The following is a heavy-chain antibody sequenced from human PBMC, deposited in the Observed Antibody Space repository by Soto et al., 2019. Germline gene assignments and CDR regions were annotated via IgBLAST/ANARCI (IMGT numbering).Heavy chain of an antibody. CDR3: ARGDYYDSSGPFSDAFDI. V-gene: IGHV3-30*03. CDR1: GFTFSGYA. J-gene: IGHJ3*02. Sequence: PGGSLRLSCAASGFTFSGYAMHWVRQAPDKGLEWVAVISYDGSNKYYADSVKGRFTISRDNSKNTLYLQMNSLRAEDTAVYYCARGDYYDSSGPFSDAFDIWGQATIVPVSS. CDR2: ISYDGSNK. D-gene: IGHD3-22*01.